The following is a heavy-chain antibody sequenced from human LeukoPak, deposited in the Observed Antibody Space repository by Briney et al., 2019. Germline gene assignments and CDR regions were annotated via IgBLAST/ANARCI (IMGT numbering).Heavy chain of an antibody. J-gene: IGHJ4*02. CDR1: HGSITTPDYY. V-gene: IGHV4-39*07. CDR3: AKESEFDRSGESTDYFDY. D-gene: IGHD3-9*01. CDR2: LSYTGNT. Sequence: PPETLSLTCSVSHGSITTPDYYWGWIRQPPGKGLEWIGTLSYTGNTYYNPSLKSRVTIGVDTSKNQLSLELNSMTAADTAKYYCAKESEFDRSGESTDYFDYWGQGILVTVSS.